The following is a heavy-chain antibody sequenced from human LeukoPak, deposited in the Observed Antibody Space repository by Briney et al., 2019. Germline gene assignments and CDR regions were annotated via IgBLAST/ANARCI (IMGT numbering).Heavy chain of an antibody. CDR2: IYPGDSNT. Sequence: GESLKISCKGSGYSFTNSWIGWVRQMPGKGLEWMGIIYPGDSNTRYSPSFQGQVTISADKSISTAYLQWSSLKASDTAMYYCARYGAPTHYDSKFDYWGQGTLVTVSS. CDR1: GYSFTNSW. J-gene: IGHJ4*02. D-gene: IGHD3-22*01. CDR3: ARYGAPTHYDSKFDY. V-gene: IGHV5-51*01.